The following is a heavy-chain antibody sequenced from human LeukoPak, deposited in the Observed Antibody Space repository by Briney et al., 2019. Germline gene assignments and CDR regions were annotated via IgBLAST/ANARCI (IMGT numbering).Heavy chain of an antibody. CDR1: GGSISSSSYY. Sequence: SETLSLTCTVSGGSISSSSYYWSWIRQPPGKGLEWIGYIYYSGSTNYNPSLKSRVTISVDTSKNQFSLKLSSVTAADTAVYYCASYDSSGLLAYWGQGTLVTVSS. CDR2: IYYSGST. J-gene: IGHJ4*02. V-gene: IGHV4-61*01. CDR3: ASYDSSGLLAY. D-gene: IGHD3-22*01.